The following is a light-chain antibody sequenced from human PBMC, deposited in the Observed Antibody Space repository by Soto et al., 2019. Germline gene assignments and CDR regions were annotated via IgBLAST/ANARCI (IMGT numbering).Light chain of an antibody. CDR3: QQYNNWPPYT. CDR2: GAS. V-gene: IGKV3-15*01. CDR1: QSVRSN. J-gene: IGKJ2*01. Sequence: EIVMTQSPATLSVSPGERATLSCRASQSVRSNLAWYQQTPGQAPRLLIYGASTRATGVPARFSGSGSGTEFTLTISSMQSEDFAVYYCQQYNNWPPYTFGLGTKLEIK.